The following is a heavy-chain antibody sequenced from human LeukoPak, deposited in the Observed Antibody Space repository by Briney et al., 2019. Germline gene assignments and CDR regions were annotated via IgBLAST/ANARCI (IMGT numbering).Heavy chain of an antibody. Sequence: GASVKVSCKASGGTFSSYAISWVRQAPGQGLEWMGGIIPIFGTANYAQKFQGRVTITADESTSTAYMELSSLRSEDTAVYYCASPTSRAADTFHFQHWGQSTLVTVSS. V-gene: IGHV1-69*01. CDR1: GGTFSSYA. J-gene: IGHJ1*01. CDR2: IIPIFGTA. CDR3: ASPTSRAADTFHFQH. D-gene: IGHD6-13*01.